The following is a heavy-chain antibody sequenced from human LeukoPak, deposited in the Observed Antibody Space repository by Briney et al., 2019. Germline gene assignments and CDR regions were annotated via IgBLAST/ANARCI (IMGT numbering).Heavy chain of an antibody. J-gene: IGHJ4*02. CDR1: GYTFTGYY. CDR3: ARGLDYGDYPVDY. CDR2: INPNSGGT. V-gene: IGHV1-2*02. Sequence: ASVKVSCKASGYTFTGYYMHWVRQAPGQGLEWMGWINPNSGGTNYAQKFQGRVTMTRDTSISTAYMELSSLRSEDTAVYYCARGLDYGDYPVDYWGQGTLVTVSS. D-gene: IGHD4-17*01.